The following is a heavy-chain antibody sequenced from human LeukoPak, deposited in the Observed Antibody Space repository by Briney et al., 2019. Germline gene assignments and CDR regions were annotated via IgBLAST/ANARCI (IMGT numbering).Heavy chain of an antibody. V-gene: IGHV3-53*01. CDR1: GFTVSSNS. CDR3: ARESNYYDSSGYYCGAFDI. J-gene: IGHJ3*02. CDR2: IYSDNT. Sequence: GGSLRLSCTVSGFTVSSNSMSWVRQAPGKGLEWDSFIYSDNTHYSDSVKGRFTISRDNSKNTLYLQMNSLRAEDTAVYYCARESNYYDSSGYYCGAFDIWGQGTMVTVSS. D-gene: IGHD3-22*01.